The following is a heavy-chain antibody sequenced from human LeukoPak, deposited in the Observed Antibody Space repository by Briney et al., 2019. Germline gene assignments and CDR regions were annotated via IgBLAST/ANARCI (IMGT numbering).Heavy chain of an antibody. D-gene: IGHD5-18*01. CDR2: IYYSGST. Sequence: SETLSLTCTVSGGSISSYYWSWIRQPPGKGLEWIGYIYYSGSTNYNPSLKSRVTISVDTSKNQFSLKLSSVTAADTAVYYRARVNGYSYGDYFDYWGQGTLVTVSS. CDR3: ARVNGYSYGDYFDY. J-gene: IGHJ4*02. CDR1: GGSISSYY. V-gene: IGHV4-59*01.